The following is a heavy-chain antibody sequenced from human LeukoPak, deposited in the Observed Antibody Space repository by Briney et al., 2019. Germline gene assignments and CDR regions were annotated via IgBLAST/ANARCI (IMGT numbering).Heavy chain of an antibody. CDR2: ISSSSSYI. CDR3: GRDPYYDALDY. Sequence: PGGSLRLSCAASGFTFSSYSMNWVRQAPGKGRGWVSSISSSSSYIYYADSVKGRVTISRDNAKNSLFLQMNNLRAEDTAVYYCGRDPYYDALDYWGQGTLVTVSS. D-gene: IGHD3-22*01. V-gene: IGHV3-21*01. CDR1: GFTFSSYS. J-gene: IGHJ4*02.